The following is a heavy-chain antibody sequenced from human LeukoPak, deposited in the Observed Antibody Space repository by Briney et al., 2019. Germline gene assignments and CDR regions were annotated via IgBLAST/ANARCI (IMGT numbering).Heavy chain of an antibody. J-gene: IGHJ3*02. Sequence: ASVKVSCKASGGTFSSYAISWVRQAPGQGLEWMGGIIPIFGTANYAQKFQGRVTITADKSTSTAYMELSSLRSEDTAVYYCASSGYSGAFDIWGQGTMVTVSS. CDR1: GGTFSSYA. D-gene: IGHD2-15*01. CDR3: ASSGYSGAFDI. CDR2: IIPIFGTA. V-gene: IGHV1-69*06.